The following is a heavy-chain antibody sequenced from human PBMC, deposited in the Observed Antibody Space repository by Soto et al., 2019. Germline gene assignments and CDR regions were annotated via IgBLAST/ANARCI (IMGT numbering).Heavy chain of an antibody. CDR1: GFTFSTYW. J-gene: IGHJ5*02. CDR2: INSDASHT. V-gene: IGHV3-74*01. Sequence: EVQLVESGGGLVQPGGSLRLSCAASGFTFSTYWMHWIRQVPGKGLEWVSRINSDASHTYYAYSVKGRFTISRDHANNSLHLEMNSLSAEDTAVYYCVRDGHCFTPSCHGNWFDPWGQGTLVTVSS. D-gene: IGHD2-2*01. CDR3: VRDGHCFTPSCHGNWFDP.